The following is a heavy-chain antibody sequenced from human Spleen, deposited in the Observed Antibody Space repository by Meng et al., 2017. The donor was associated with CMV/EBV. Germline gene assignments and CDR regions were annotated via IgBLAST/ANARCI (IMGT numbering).Heavy chain of an antibody. D-gene: IGHD3-3*01. CDR3: AEDFGVVTPTSFAY. CDR1: GFTFSSYA. J-gene: IGHJ4*02. Sequence: GESLKISCAASGFTFSSYAMHWVRQAPGKGLEYVSAISTNGGSTYYADSVKGRFTISRDNSKNTLYLQMGSLRPEDMAVYYCAEDFGVVTPTSFAYWGQGTLVTVSS. V-gene: IGHV3-64*02. CDR2: ISTNGGST.